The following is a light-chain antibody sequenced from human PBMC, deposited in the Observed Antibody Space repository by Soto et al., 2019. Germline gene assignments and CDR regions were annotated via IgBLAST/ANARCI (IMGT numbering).Light chain of an antibody. CDR2: AAS. J-gene: IGKJ4*01. Sequence: DIQMTQSPSSLSASVGDSVTITCRASQSISTYLNWYQQMPGKAPNLLICAASSLQSGVPSRFSGSGSGTDFTLTISSPQPEDFATYYCQQSYSTPRAFGGGTTVDIK. V-gene: IGKV1-39*01. CDR3: QQSYSTPRA. CDR1: QSISTY.